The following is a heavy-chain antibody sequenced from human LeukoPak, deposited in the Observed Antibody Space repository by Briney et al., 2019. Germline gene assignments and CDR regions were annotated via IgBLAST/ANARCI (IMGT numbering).Heavy chain of an antibody. D-gene: IGHD5-24*01. Sequence: GGSLSLSCAASGFTFDDYAMHWVRQAPGKGLEWVSLISGDGGSTYYADSVKGRFTISRDNSKNSLYLQMNSLRTEDTALYYCTVEMASDYWGQGTLVTVSS. CDR3: TVEMASDY. CDR1: GFTFDDYA. J-gene: IGHJ4*02. CDR2: ISGDGGST. V-gene: IGHV3-43*02.